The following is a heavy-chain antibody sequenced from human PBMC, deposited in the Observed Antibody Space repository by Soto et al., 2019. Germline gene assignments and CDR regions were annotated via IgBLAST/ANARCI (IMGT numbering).Heavy chain of an antibody. CDR1: GYTFTSYA. CDR2: INAGNGNT. D-gene: IGHD2-2*01. Sequence: QVQLVQSGAEVKKPGASVKVSCKASGYTFTSYAMHWVRQAPGQRLEWMGWINAGNGNTKYSQKFQGRVTITRDTSASTAYMELSSLRSEDTAVYYCARVRRMGGCSSTSCPDRWFDPWGQGTLVTVSS. CDR3: ARVRRMGGCSSTSCPDRWFDP. J-gene: IGHJ5*02. V-gene: IGHV1-3*01.